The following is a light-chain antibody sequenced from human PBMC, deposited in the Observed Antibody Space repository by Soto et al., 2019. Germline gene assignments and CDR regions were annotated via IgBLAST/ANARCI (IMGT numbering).Light chain of an antibody. CDR2: LAS. J-gene: IGKJ1*01. CDR3: THSHRTRT. Sequence: DIVMTQSPLSLPVTPGEPASMSCRSSQSLLHSNGYNYLDWYLQKPGQPPQLLIYLASNRAAGDPDSFSCRGLGRDIPLQMSRVEAEDVGADYCTHSHRTRTFGQVPKVDLK. V-gene: IGKV2-28*01. CDR1: QSLLHSNGYNY.